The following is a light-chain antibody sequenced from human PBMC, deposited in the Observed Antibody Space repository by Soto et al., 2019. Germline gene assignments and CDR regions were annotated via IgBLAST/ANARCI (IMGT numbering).Light chain of an antibody. CDR3: SSYTISSTPLV. J-gene: IGLJ1*01. Sequence: QSALTQPASVSGSPGQSITISCTGTSSDVGGYNYVSWYQQHPGKAPKLMIYEVSNRPSGVSNRFSGSKSGSTASLTISGLQAQDEADYYCSSYTISSTPLVFGTGTKLTVL. CDR1: SSDVGGYNY. V-gene: IGLV2-14*01. CDR2: EVS.